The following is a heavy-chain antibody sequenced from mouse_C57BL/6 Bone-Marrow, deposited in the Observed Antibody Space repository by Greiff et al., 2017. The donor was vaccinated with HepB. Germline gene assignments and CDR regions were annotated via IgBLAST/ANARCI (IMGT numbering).Heavy chain of an antibody. CDR3: ARDCDGYYVNYAMDY. CDR2: ISNGGGST. V-gene: IGHV5-12*01. CDR1: GFTFSDYY. D-gene: IGHD2-3*01. J-gene: IGHJ4*01. Sequence: LQESGGGLVQPGGSLKLSCAASGFTFSDYYMYWVRQTPEKRLEWVAYISNGGGSTYYPDTVKGRFTISRDNAKNTLYLQMSRLKSEDTAMYYCARDCDGYYVNYAMDYWGQGTSVTVSS.